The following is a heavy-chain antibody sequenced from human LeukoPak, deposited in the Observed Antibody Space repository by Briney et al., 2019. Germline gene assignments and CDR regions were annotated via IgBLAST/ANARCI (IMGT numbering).Heavy chain of an antibody. CDR1: GYTFTSYA. CDR2: INPSGGST. CDR3: ARAYDFWSGYYDWYYFDY. Sequence: ASVKVSCKASGYTFTSYAMNWVRQAPGQGLEWMGIINPSGGSTSYAQKFQGRVTMTRDMSTSTVYMELSSLRSEDMAVYYCARAYDFWSGYYDWYYFDYWGQGTLVTVSS. V-gene: IGHV1-46*01. J-gene: IGHJ4*02. D-gene: IGHD3-3*01.